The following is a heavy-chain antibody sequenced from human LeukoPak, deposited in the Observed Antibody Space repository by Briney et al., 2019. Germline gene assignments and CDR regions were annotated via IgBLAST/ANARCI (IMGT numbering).Heavy chain of an antibody. CDR3: ARGGNWFDP. V-gene: IGHV1-46*01. Sequence: ASVKVSCKASGYTFTSYYMHWVRQAPGQGLEWMGIINPSGGSTNYAQKLQGRVTMTTDTSTSTAYMELRSLRSDDTAVYYCARGGNWFDPWGQGTLVTVSS. CDR1: GYTFTSYY. CDR2: INPSGGST. J-gene: IGHJ5*02.